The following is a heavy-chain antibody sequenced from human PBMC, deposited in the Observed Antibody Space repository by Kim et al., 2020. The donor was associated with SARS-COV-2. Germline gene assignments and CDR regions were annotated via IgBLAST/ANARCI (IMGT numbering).Heavy chain of an antibody. CDR3: ARGKGNQENYYDSSGYYTLDEYFQH. CDR1: GFTFSSYG. J-gene: IGHJ1*01. CDR2: IWYDGSNK. Sequence: GGSLRLSCAASGFTFSSYGMHWVRQAPGKGLEWVAVIWYDGSNKYYADSVKGRFTISRDNSKNTLYLQMNSLRAEDTAVYYCARGKGNQENYYDSSGYYTLDEYFQHWGQGTLVTVSS. V-gene: IGHV3-33*08. D-gene: IGHD3-22*01.